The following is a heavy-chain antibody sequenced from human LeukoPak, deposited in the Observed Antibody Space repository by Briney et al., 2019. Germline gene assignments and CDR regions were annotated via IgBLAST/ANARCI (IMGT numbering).Heavy chain of an antibody. CDR3: AQTTVTTNNWFDP. V-gene: IGHV1-18*01. CDR2: ISAYNGNT. Sequence: APVKVSCKASGYTFTSYGISWVRQAPGQGLEWMGWISAYNGNTNYAQKLQGRVTMTTDTSTSTAYMELRSLRSDDTAVYYCAQTTVTTNNWFDPWGQGTLVTVSS. D-gene: IGHD4-17*01. J-gene: IGHJ5*02. CDR1: GYTFTSYG.